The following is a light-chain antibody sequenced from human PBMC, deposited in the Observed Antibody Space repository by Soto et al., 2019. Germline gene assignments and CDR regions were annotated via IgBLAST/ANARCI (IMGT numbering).Light chain of an antibody. CDR3: SSYTSTSPVV. V-gene: IGLV2-14*01. J-gene: IGLJ3*02. CDR2: EVT. CDR1: SSDVGGYNY. Sequence: QSALTQPASVSGSPGQSITISCTGTSSDVGGYNYVSWYQQHAGKAPKVLIYEVTNRPSWVSNRFSGSKSGNTASLIISGLQAEDEADYYCSSYTSTSPVVFGGGTKLTVL.